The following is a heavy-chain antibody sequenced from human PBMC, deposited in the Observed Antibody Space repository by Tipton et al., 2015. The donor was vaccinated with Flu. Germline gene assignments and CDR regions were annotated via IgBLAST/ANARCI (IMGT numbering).Heavy chain of an antibody. J-gene: IGHJ4*02. D-gene: IGHD2-2*01. CDR2: IYPGDSET. CDR3: ARHKQGYCSSTTCYDFGY. V-gene: IGHV5-51*01. Sequence: QLVQSGAEVKKPGESLKISCRGSGYSFTNYWIGWVRQMPGKGLEWVGLIYPGDSETRSSSSPQGQVTISVDKSISTAYLQWASLKASDTAMYYCARHKQGYCSSTTCYDFGYWGQGTLVTVSS. CDR1: GYSFTNYW.